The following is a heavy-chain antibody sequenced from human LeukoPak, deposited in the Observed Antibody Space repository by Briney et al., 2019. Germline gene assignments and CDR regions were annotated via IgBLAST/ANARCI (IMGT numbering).Heavy chain of an antibody. CDR3: TRYSGRTVY. V-gene: IGHV3-49*03. D-gene: IGHD5-18*01. CDR1: GFTFGTYA. CDR2: IRSKAYGGTT. Sequence: GGSLRLSCTSSGFTFGTYAVSWFRQAPGKGLEWVAFIRSKAYGGTTEYAASVKGRFTISRDDSKSIAYLQMNSLKTEDTAVYYCTRYSGRTVYWGQGTLVTVSS. J-gene: IGHJ4*02.